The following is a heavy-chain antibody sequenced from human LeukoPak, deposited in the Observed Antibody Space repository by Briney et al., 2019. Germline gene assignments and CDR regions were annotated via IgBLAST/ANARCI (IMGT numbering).Heavy chain of an antibody. Sequence: GGSLRLSCVVSGFSFSRYGMHWVRQAPGKGLEWISGISNTGNELYADSVKGRFTISRDNVRNSVYLQMYSLRGEDTALYHCAVSPRTPDSTWGQGTLVTVSS. J-gene: IGHJ4*02. D-gene: IGHD1-26*01. V-gene: IGHV3-48*04. CDR3: AVSPRTPDST. CDR1: GFSFSRYG. CDR2: ISNTGNE.